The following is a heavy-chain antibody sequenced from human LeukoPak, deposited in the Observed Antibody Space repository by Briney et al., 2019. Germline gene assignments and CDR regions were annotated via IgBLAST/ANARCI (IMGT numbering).Heavy chain of an antibody. D-gene: IGHD3-10*01. CDR2: ISGRGGST. CDR1: GFSFNNYA. V-gene: IGHV3-23*01. J-gene: IGHJ6*02. Sequence: GESLRLSCAASGFSFNNYALSWVRQAPGKGLEWLSAISGRGGSTYYADSVKGRFTISRDNSKSTLYLQMSSLRAEDTAVYYCAKDVKYGSGSYSLYGMDVWGQGTTVTVSS. CDR3: AKDVKYGSGSYSLYGMDV.